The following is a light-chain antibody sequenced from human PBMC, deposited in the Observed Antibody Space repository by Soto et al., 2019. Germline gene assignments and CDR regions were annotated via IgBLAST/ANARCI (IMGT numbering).Light chain of an antibody. Sequence: IVMTQSPDSLAVSLVESSTISCKSSHIVLYSSNNKNYLAWYQQKPGQSPKLLIYWASFRESGVPDRFSGSGSGTDFTLTISNLQAEDVAVYYCHQYLTNSWTFGQGTKVDIK. V-gene: IGKV4-1*01. CDR2: WAS. J-gene: IGKJ1*01. CDR3: HQYLTNSWT. CDR1: HIVLYSSNNKNY.